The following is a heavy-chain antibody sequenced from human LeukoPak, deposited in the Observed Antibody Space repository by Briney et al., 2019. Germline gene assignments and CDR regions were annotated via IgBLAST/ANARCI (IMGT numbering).Heavy chain of an antibody. CDR3: ARASSGARGAFDI. CDR1: GFTFSSYA. D-gene: IGHD1-26*01. V-gene: IGHV3-30-3*01. CDR2: ISYDGSNK. Sequence: GRSLRLSCVASGFTFSSYAMHWVRQAPGKGLEWVAVISYDGSNKYYADSVKGRFTISRDNSKNTLYLQMNSLRAEDTAVYYWARASSGARGAFDIWGQGTMVTVSS. J-gene: IGHJ3*02.